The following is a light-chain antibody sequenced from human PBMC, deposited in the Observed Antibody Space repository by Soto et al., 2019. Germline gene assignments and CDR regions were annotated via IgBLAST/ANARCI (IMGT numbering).Light chain of an antibody. J-gene: IGKJ5*01. Sequence: ELLITQSPATLSVSPGERATLSCRASQSVSSNLAWYQQQPGQAPRLLIYGASTRATGVPARFSGSGSGTEFTLTISSLQPEDFAVYYCQQYSSSITFGQGTRLDIK. V-gene: IGKV3-15*01. CDR3: QQYSSSIT. CDR2: GAS. CDR1: QSVSSN.